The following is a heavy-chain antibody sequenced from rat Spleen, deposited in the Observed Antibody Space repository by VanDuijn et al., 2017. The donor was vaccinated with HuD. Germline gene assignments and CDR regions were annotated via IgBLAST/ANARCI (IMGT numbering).Heavy chain of an antibody. CDR3: TRGGGNVYYGLLLRYWYFDF. CDR2: ITNTGGSI. V-gene: IGHV5-31*01. CDR1: GFTFNNYW. J-gene: IGHJ1*01. D-gene: IGHD1-6*01. Sequence: EVQLVESGGGLVQPGRSLKLSCVASGFTFNNYWMSWIRQAPGKGLEWVASITNTGGSIYYPDSVKGRFTISRDNAQNTLYLQMNSLRSEDTATYYCTRGGGNVYYGLLLRYWYFDFWGPGTMVTVSS.